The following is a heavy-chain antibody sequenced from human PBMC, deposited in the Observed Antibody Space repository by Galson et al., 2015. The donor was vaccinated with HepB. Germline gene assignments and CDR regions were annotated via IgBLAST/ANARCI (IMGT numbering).Heavy chain of an antibody. Sequence: ILSLTCTVSGGSITSGGYYWSWIRQQPGKGLECVGYIYFTGSTHYNSSLKSRILITLDTSNNRFTLNLSPVTAADTAVYYWSRSRGFAAAGYWYFDLWGRGTLVTVSS. J-gene: IGHJ2*01. V-gene: IGHV4-31*03. D-gene: IGHD6-13*01. CDR3: SRSRGFAAAGYWYFDL. CDR2: IYFTGST. CDR1: GGSITSGGYY.